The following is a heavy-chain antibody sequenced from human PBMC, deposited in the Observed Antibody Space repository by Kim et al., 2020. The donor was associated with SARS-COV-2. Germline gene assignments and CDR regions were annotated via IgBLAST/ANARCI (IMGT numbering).Heavy chain of an antibody. CDR1: GFTFSSYS. V-gene: IGHV3-21*01. D-gene: IGHD3-22*01. J-gene: IGHJ6*02. CDR3: ARAGDSMGYYYGMDV. CDR2: ISSSSRYI. Sequence: GGSLRLSCAASGFTFSSYSMNWVRQAPGKGLEWVSSISSSSRYIYYADSVKGRFTISRDNAKNSLYLQMNSLRAEDTAVYFCARAGDSMGYYYGMDVWGQGTTVTVSS.